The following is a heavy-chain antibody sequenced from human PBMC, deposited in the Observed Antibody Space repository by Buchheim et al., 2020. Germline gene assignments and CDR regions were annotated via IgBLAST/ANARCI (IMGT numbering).Heavy chain of an antibody. CDR3: ARKKDYDFWSGYYLGDAFDI. CDR2: ISSSSSTI. Sequence: EVQLVESGGGLVQPGGSLRLSCAASGFTFSSYSMNWVRQAPGKGLEWVSYISSSSSTIYYADSVKGRFTISRDNAKNSLYLQMNSLRDEDTAVYYCARKKDYDFWSGYYLGDAFDIWGQRT. D-gene: IGHD3-3*01. J-gene: IGHJ3*02. V-gene: IGHV3-48*02. CDR1: GFTFSSYS.